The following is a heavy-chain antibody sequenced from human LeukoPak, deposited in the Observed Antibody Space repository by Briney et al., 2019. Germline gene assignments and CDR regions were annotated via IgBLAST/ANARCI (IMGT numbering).Heavy chain of an antibody. V-gene: IGHV6-1*01. D-gene: IGHD6-19*01. CDR1: GDSVSSNSAA. CDR3: ARVVGQWLGYYYYYGMDV. CDR2: TYYRSKWYN. Sequence: SQTLSLTYAISGDSVSSNSAAWNWIRQSPSRGLEWLGRTYYRSKWYNDYAVSVKSRITINPDTSKNQFSLQLNSVTPEDTAVYYCARVVGQWLGYYYYYGMDVWGQGTTVTVSS. J-gene: IGHJ6*02.